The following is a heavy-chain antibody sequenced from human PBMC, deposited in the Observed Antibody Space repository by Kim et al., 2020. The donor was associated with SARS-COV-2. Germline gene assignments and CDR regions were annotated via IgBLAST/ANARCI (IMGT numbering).Heavy chain of an antibody. CDR1: GFTFSSYS. CDR3: ASFTCGGDCYYYYFDY. CDR2: ISSSSSTI. J-gene: IGHJ4*02. V-gene: IGHV3-48*02. D-gene: IGHD2-21*01. Sequence: GGSLRRSCADSGFTFSSYSMNWVRQAPGKGLEWVSYISSSSSTIYYADSVKGRFTISRDNAKNSLYLQMNSLRDEDTAVYYCASFTCGGDCYYYYFDYWGQGTLVTVSS.